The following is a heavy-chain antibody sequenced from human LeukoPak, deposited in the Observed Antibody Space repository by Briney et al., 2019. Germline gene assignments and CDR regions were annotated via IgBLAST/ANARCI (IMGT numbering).Heavy chain of an antibody. CDR1: GGSFSGYY. CDR2: INHSGST. CDR3: ARGAPYQSLLYIYYYYYGMDV. D-gene: IGHD2-2*02. V-gene: IGHV4-34*01. J-gene: IGHJ6*02. Sequence: SETLSLTCAVYGGSFSGYYWSWIRQPPGKGLEWIGEINHSGSTNYNPSLKSRVTISVDTSKNQFSLKLSSVTAADTAVYYCARGAPYQSLLYIYYYYYGMDVWGQGTTVTVSS.